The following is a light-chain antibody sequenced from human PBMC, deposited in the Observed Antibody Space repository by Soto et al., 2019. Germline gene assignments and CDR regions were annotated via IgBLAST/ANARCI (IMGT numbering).Light chain of an antibody. CDR3: QQRSNWPRGLT. V-gene: IGKV3-11*01. Sequence: EIALTQSPATLSLPPGGRATLSCRASQSVSSYLAWYQQKPGQAPRLLIYDASNRASGISARFSGSGSGTEFTLTISSLEPEDLAVYYCQQRSNWPRGLTFGGGTKVEIQ. CDR1: QSVSSY. CDR2: DAS. J-gene: IGKJ4*01.